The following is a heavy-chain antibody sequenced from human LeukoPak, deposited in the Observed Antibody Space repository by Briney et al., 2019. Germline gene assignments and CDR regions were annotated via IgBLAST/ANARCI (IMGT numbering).Heavy chain of an antibody. D-gene: IGHD4-17*01. CDR3: AKDSTARDYGASAFDI. CDR2: ISGSGGST. Sequence: GGSLRLSCAASGXTFSSYAMSWVRQAPGKGLEWVSAISGSGGSTYYADSVKGRFTISRDNSKNTLYLQMNSLRAEDTAVYYCAKDSTARDYGASAFDIWGQGTMVTVSS. CDR1: GXTFSSYA. J-gene: IGHJ3*02. V-gene: IGHV3-23*01.